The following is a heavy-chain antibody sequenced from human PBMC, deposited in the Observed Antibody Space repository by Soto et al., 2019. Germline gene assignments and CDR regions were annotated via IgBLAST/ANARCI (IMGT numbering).Heavy chain of an antibody. CDR3: ARGFGGVSLDYIDF. D-gene: IGHD3-16*01. V-gene: IGHV4-31*03. CDR2: IYYTGST. CDR1: NGSINSAGHF. J-gene: IGHJ4*02. Sequence: LSLTCSVSNGSINSAGHFWSWLRQHPGKGLEWLGYIYYTGSTYYNPALQRRAVFSIDTSKTRFSLKLTSVTAADTAVYYCARGFGGVSLDYIDFSGQGTQVTVST.